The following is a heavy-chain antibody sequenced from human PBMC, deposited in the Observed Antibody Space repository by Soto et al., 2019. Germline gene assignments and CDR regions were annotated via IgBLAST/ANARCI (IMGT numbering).Heavy chain of an antibody. V-gene: IGHV1-46*01. CDR2: INPSGGST. Sequence: ASVKVSCKASGYTFTSYYMHWVRQAPGQGLEWMGIINPSGGSTSYAQKFQGRVTMTRDTSTSTVYMELSSLRSEDTAVYYCARIQYSYGYYYYGMDVWGQGTTVTVSS. CDR3: ARIQYSYGYYYYGMDV. J-gene: IGHJ6*02. D-gene: IGHD5-18*01. CDR1: GYTFTSYY.